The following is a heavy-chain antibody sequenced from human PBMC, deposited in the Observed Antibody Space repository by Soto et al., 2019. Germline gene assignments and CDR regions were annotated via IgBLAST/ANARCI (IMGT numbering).Heavy chain of an antibody. CDR3: ARDGISNSFDY. V-gene: IGHV1-69*06. CDR2: IIPIFRSA. CDR1: GGSFSTYG. Sequence: QVQLVQSGAEVKKPGSLVKVSCKASGGSFSTYGISWVRQAPGQGLEWMGRIIPIFRSAHYTQKLQGRVTITADRSTSIVYMELSSLRSEDTAVYYCARDGISNSFDYWGQGTLVTVSS. J-gene: IGHJ4*02. D-gene: IGHD3-3*02.